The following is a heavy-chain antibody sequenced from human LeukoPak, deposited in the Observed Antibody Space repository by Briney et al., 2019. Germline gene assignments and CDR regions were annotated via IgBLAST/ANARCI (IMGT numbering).Heavy chain of an antibody. D-gene: IGHD3-3*01. CDR2: IYYSGST. J-gene: IGHJ5*02. CDR1: GGSISSYY. CDR3: ARDYDFWSGLGWFDP. Sequence: SETLSLTCTVSGGSISSYYWSWIRQPPGKGLEWIGYIYYSGSTNYNPSLKSRVTISVDTSKNQFSLKLSSVTAADTAVYYCARDYDFWSGLGWFDPWGQGTLVTVSS. V-gene: IGHV4-59*01.